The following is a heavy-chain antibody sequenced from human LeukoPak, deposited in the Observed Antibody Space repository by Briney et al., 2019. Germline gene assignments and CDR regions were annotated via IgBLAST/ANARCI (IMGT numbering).Heavy chain of an antibody. CDR2: ISSNGGST. Sequence: GGSLRVSCAASGFTFSSYAMHWVRQAPGKGLEYVSAISSNGGSTYYANSVKGRFIISRDNSKNTLYLQMGSLRAEDMAVYYCARDDSSGLRPYYFDYWGQGTLVTVSS. V-gene: IGHV3-64*01. D-gene: IGHD3-22*01. J-gene: IGHJ4*02. CDR1: GFTFSSYA. CDR3: ARDDSSGLRPYYFDY.